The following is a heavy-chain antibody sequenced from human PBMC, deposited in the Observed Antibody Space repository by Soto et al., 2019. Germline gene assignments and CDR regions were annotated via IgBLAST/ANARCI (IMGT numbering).Heavy chain of an antibody. CDR3: ASHMNCSGGSCYFSYFDY. CDR1: GGTFSSYS. J-gene: IGHJ4*02. V-gene: IGHV1-69*02. Sequence: QVQLVQSGAEVKKPGSSVKVSCKASGGTFSSYSISWVRQAPGQGLEWMGRIIPILGLANYAQKFQGRVTSTADKSTSTGYMDLSSLRSEDTAVYYCASHMNCSGGSCYFSYFDYWGQGTLVTVSS. D-gene: IGHD2-15*01. CDR2: IIPILGLA.